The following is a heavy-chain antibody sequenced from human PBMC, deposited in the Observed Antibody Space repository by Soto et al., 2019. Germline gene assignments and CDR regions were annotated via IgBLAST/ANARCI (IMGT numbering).Heavy chain of an antibody. CDR1: GGSISSGYYY. V-gene: IGHV4-30-4*02. J-gene: IGHJ5*02. CDR3: ARGGRGYSYARIGNWFDP. Sequence: PSETLSLTCSVSGGSISSGYYYWSWIRQPPGKGLEWIGNIYYSGNTYYNPSLKSRVTISVDTSKNQFSLKLSSVTTADTAVYYCARGGRGYSYARIGNWFDPWGQGTLVTVSS. CDR2: IYYSGNT. D-gene: IGHD5-18*01.